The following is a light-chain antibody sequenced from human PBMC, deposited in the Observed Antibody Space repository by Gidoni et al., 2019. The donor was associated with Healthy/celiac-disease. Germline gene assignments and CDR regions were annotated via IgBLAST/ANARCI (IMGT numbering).Light chain of an antibody. CDR1: QSVLYSSNNKNY. CDR2: WAS. J-gene: IGKJ1*01. V-gene: IGKV4-1*01. Sequence: DIVMTQSPDSLAVSLGERATINCKSSQSVLYSSNNKNYLAWYQQKPGQPHKLLIYWASTRESGVPDRCSGSGSGTDFTLTISSLQAEDVAVYYCQQYYSTRTFGQGTKVEIK. CDR3: QQYYSTRT.